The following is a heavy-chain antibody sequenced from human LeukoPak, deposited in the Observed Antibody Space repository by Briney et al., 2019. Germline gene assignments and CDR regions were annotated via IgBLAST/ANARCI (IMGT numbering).Heavy chain of an antibody. J-gene: IGHJ4*02. CDR2: IIPIFGTA. V-gene: IGHV1-69*06. CDR1: GYTFTSSA. D-gene: IGHD3-22*01. CDR3: ARGSTYYGSSGYYYSDFDY. Sequence: SVKVSCKASGYTFTSSAMNWVRQAPGQGLEWMGGIIPIFGTANYAQKFQGRVTITADKSRSTAYMELSSLRSEDTAVYYCARGSTYYGSSGYYYSDFDYWGQGTLVTVSS.